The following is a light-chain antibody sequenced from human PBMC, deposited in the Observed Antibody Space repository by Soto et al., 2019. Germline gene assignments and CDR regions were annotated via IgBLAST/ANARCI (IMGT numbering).Light chain of an antibody. CDR3: NSYTSSGTVV. J-gene: IGLJ3*02. CDR1: SSDVGTYNY. V-gene: IGLV2-14*03. CDR2: DVT. Sequence: QSALTQPASVSGFPGQSITISCTGTSSDVGTYNYVSWYQHNPGKPPKLLIYDVTNRPSGVSNRFSGSKSGNTASLTISGLQAEDEADYYCNSYTSSGTVVFGGGTKLTVL.